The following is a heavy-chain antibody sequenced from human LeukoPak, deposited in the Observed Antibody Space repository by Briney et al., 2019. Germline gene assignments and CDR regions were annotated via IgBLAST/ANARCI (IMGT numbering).Heavy chain of an antibody. CDR3: ARGYSGSYLDY. J-gene: IGHJ4*02. CDR1: GFTFSSYW. CDR2: INSAGSST. V-gene: IGHV3-74*01. Sequence: GGSLRLSCAASGFTFSSYWMHWVRQAPGKGLVWVSRINSAGSSTSYADSVKGRFTISRDNAKNTLYLQMNSLRAEDTAVYYCARGYSGSYLDYWGQGTLVTVSS. D-gene: IGHD1-26*01.